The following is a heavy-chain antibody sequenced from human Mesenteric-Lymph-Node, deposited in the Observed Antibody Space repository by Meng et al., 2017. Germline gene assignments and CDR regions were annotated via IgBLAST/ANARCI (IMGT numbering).Heavy chain of an antibody. Sequence: SETLSLTCAVSGYSISSGYSWGWIRQPPGKGLEWIGSIYHSGSTYYNSGSTYYNPSLKSRVTISVDTSKNQFSLKLSSVTAADTAVYYCARQRGYSYGVYYFDYWGQGTLVTVSS. CDR1: GYSISSGYS. D-gene: IGHD5-18*01. CDR2: IYHSGSTYYNSGST. V-gene: IGHV4-39*07. CDR3: ARQRGYSYGVYYFDY. J-gene: IGHJ4*02.